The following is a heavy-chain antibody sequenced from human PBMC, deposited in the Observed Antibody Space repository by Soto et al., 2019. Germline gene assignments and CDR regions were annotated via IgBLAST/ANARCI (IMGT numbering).Heavy chain of an antibody. V-gene: IGHV4-61*01. CDR3: ARVPRFSTVVGTRGAYYFDY. CDR2: IYYSGST. J-gene: IGHJ4*02. Sequence: SETLSLTCTVSGGSVSSGSYYWSWIRQPPGKGLEWIGYIYYSGSTNYNPSLKSRVTISVDTSKNQFSLKLSSVTAADTAVYYCARVPRFSTVVGTRGAYYFDYWGQGTLVTVSS. D-gene: IGHD2-15*01. CDR1: GGSVSSGSYY.